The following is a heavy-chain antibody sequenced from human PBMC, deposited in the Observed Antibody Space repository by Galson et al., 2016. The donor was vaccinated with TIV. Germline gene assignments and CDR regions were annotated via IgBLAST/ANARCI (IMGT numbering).Heavy chain of an antibody. CDR1: GYTFSHYY. CDR2: INPKNGAT. CDR3: ARDYDLLTGHSSFDS. D-gene: IGHD3-9*01. J-gene: IGHJ4*02. V-gene: IGHV1-2*06. Sequence: SVKVSCKASGYTFSHYYLHWVRQAPGQGLEWMGRINPKNGATDYALKFQDRVTMTRDTSISTAYMELSRLRSDDTALFYCARDYDLLTGHSSFDSWGQGTLVTVSS.